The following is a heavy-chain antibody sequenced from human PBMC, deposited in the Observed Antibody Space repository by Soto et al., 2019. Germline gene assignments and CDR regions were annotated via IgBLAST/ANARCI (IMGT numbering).Heavy chain of an antibody. CDR1: GGSFSGYY. CDR3: ARGTSSGWYGYFDY. J-gene: IGHJ4*02. Sequence: SETLSLTCAVYGGSFSGYYWSWIRQPPGKGLEWIGEINHSGSTNYNPSLKSRDTISVDTSKNQFSLKLSSVTAADTAVYYCARGTSSGWYGYFDYWGQGTLVTVSS. D-gene: IGHD6-19*01. V-gene: IGHV4-34*01. CDR2: INHSGST.